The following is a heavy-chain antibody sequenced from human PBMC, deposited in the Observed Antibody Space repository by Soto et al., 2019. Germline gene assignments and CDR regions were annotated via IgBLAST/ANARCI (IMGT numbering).Heavy chain of an antibody. V-gene: IGHV1-2*02. CDR3: ARDLLWFGDTEGYYYYYVMDV. CDR2: INPNSGGT. Sequence: ASVKVSCKASGYTFTGYYMHWVRQAPGQGLEWMGWINPNSGGTNYAQKFQGRVTMTRDTSISTAYMELSRLRSDDTAVYYCARDLLWFGDTEGYYYYYVMDVWGQGTTVTVS. D-gene: IGHD3-10*01. CDR1: GYTFTGYY. J-gene: IGHJ6*02.